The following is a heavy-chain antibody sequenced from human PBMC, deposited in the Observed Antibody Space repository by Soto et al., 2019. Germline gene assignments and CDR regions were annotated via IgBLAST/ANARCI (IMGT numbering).Heavy chain of an antibody. V-gene: IGHV4-31*03. D-gene: IGHD3-10*01. CDR1: GGSISSGGYY. Sequence: TLSLTCTVSGGSISSGGYYWSWIRQHPGKGLEWIGYIYYSGSTYYNPSLKSRVTISVDTSKNQFSLKLSSVTAADTAVYYCARETPSYLDYGSGSYYNGMDVGGQGTTGSVS. CDR2: IYYSGST. CDR3: ARETPSYLDYGSGSYYNGMDV. J-gene: IGHJ6*02.